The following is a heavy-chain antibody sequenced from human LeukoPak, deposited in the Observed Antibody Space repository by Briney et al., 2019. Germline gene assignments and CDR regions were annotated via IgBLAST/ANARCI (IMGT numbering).Heavy chain of an antibody. V-gene: IGHV1-2*02. D-gene: IGHD1-14*01. CDR3: AGGITGTDF. CDR2: INPNGGGT. Sequence: ASVTVSFKASVYIFTDYYVHWVRQAPGQELEWMGWINPNGGGTNFTQQFQGRVTMTRDTSISTAYLDLSSLRSDDTALYYCAGGITGTDFWGQGTLVTVSS. CDR1: VYIFTDYY. J-gene: IGHJ4*02.